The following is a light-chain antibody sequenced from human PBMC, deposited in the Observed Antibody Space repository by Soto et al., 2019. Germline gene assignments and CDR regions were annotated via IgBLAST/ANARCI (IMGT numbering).Light chain of an antibody. CDR3: TSWTTSTTMI. J-gene: IGLJ2*01. V-gene: IGLV2-14*03. CDR1: RSDIGAYNF. Sequence: QFVLTQPASVSGSPGQSITITCTGTRSDIGAYNFVSWYQQHPGEVPKLMLYDVSIRPSGVSNRFSGSKSGNTASLTISGLQAEDEADYYCTSWTTSTTMIFGGGTKLTVL. CDR2: DVS.